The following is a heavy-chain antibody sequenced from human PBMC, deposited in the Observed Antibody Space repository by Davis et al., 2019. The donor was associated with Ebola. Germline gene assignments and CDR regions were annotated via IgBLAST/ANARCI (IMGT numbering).Heavy chain of an antibody. CDR1: GFTFSSYA. CDR2: ISGSGGST. J-gene: IGHJ6*02. D-gene: IGHD3-3*01. Sequence: EGSLRLSCAASGFTFSSYAMSWVRQAPGKGLEWVSAISGSGGSTYYADSVKGRFTISRDNSKNTLYLQMNSLRAEDTAVYYCAKGLDFWSGYPIWGQGTTVTVSS. CDR3: AKGLDFWSGYPI. V-gene: IGHV3-23*01.